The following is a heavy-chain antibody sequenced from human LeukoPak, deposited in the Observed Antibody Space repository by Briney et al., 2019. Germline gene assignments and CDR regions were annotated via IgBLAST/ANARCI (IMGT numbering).Heavy chain of an antibody. CDR3: AKTPRAKVGATDY. CDR2: ISGSGGST. J-gene: IGHJ4*02. V-gene: IGHV3-23*01. D-gene: IGHD1-26*01. Sequence: GGSLRLSCAASGFIFSTYSMNWVRQAPGKGLEWVSAISGSGGSTYYADSVKGRFTISRDNSKNTLYLQMNSLRAEDTAVYYCAKTPRAKVGATDYWGQGTLVTVSS. CDR1: GFIFSTYS.